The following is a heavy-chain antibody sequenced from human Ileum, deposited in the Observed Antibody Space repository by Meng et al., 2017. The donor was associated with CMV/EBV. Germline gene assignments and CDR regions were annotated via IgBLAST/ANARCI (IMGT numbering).Heavy chain of an antibody. V-gene: IGHV1-46*01. Sequence: CKASEYTLSNYNMQWVRHAPGQGLEWMGIINLSGGYTTYAQKFQGRITMTRDTSTSTVYMELSSLRSEDTAIYYCARDHDQWDLPADYWGQGTLVTVSS. CDR3: ARDHDQWDLPADY. CDR2: INLSGGYT. D-gene: IGHD1-26*01. CDR1: EYTLSNYN. J-gene: IGHJ4*02.